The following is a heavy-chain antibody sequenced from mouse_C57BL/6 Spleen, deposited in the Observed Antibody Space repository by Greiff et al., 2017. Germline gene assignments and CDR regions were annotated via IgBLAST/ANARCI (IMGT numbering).Heavy chain of an antibody. Sequence: VQLQQSGAELVKPGASVKISCKASGYAFSSYWMNWVKQRPGKGLEWIGQIYPGDGDTNYNGKFKGKATLTADKSSSTAYMQLSSLTSEDSAVYFCARVGGYRNYEFAYWGQGTLVTVSA. D-gene: IGHD2-5*01. J-gene: IGHJ3*01. V-gene: IGHV1-80*01. CDR1: GYAFSSYW. CDR2: IYPGDGDT. CDR3: ARVGGYRNYEFAY.